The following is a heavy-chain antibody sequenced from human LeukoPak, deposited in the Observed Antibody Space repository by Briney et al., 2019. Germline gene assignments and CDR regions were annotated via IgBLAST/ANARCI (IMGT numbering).Heavy chain of an antibody. D-gene: IGHD3-22*01. Sequence: GESLKISCKGSGYSFTSYWIGWVRQMPGKGLEWMGIIYPGNSDTRYSPSFQGQVTISADKSISTAYLQWSSLKASDTAMYYCARLKAEGYDSSGYYAYFDYWGQGTLVTVSS. CDR2: IYPGNSDT. CDR3: ARLKAEGYDSSGYYAYFDY. J-gene: IGHJ4*02. CDR1: GYSFTSYW. V-gene: IGHV5-51*01.